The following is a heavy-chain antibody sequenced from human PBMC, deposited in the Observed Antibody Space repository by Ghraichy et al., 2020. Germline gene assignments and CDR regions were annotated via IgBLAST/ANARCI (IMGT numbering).Heavy chain of an antibody. Sequence: SETLSLTCTVSGDSTSNTHFYWGWVRQPPGKGLVWIGSIYYSGSHYYNPSLKNRVTVSVDTSKNQFSLKLSSVTAADTAVYYCARHWIAPSSDWPYDFDFWGQGTLVTVSS. J-gene: IGHJ4*02. V-gene: IGHV4-39*01. CDR3: ARHWIAPSSDWPYDFDF. D-gene: IGHD6-25*01. CDR1: GDSTSNTHFY. CDR2: IYYSGSH.